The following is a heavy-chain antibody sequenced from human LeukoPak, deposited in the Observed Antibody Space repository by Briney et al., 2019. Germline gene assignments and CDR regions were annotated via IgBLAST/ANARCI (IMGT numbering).Heavy chain of an antibody. Sequence: GGSLRLSCAASGFPFSSYSMNWVRQAPGKGLEWVSSISSSSSYIYYADSVKGRFTISRDNAKNSLYLQMNSLRAEDTAVYYCARDFLAVGVGWGQGTLVTVSS. CDR1: GFPFSSYS. CDR3: ARDFLAVGVG. J-gene: IGHJ4*02. D-gene: IGHD1-26*01. CDR2: ISSSSSYI. V-gene: IGHV3-21*01.